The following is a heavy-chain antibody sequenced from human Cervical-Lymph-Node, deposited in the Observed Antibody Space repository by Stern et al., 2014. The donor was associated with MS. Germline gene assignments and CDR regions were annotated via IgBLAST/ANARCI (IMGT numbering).Heavy chain of an antibody. J-gene: IGHJ4*02. V-gene: IGHV1-69*01. CDR2: IIPLFGTA. CDR1: GGTFSSYA. D-gene: IGHD6-19*01. Sequence: VHLVESGAEVKKPGSSVKVSCKASGGTFSSYAISWVRQAPGQGLEWMGGIIPLFGTANYAQKFQGRVTITADESTSTAYMELSSLRSEDTAVYYCARDHSSGWYYFDYWGQGTLVTVSS. CDR3: ARDHSSGWYYFDY.